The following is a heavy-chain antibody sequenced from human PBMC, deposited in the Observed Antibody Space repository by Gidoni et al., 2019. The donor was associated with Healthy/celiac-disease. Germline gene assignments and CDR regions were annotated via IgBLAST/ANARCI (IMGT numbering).Heavy chain of an antibody. CDR3: AREEDTAMVTWYFDL. CDR2: INHSGST. CDR1: GGSFSGYY. J-gene: IGHJ2*01. Sequence: QVQLQQWGAGLLKPSETLSLTCAVYGGSFSGYYWSWIRQPPGKGLEWIGEINHSGSTNYNPSLKSRVTISVDTSKNQFSLKLSSVTAADTAVYYCAREEDTAMVTWYFDLWGRGTLVTVSS. D-gene: IGHD5-18*01. V-gene: IGHV4-34*01.